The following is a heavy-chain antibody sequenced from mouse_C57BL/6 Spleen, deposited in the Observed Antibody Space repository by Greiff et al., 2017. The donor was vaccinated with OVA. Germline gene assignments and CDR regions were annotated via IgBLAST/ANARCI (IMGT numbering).Heavy chain of an antibody. CDR1: GYTFTSYW. D-gene: IGHD3-2*02. J-gene: IGHJ2*01. Sequence: QVQLQQPGAALVMPGASVKLSCKASGYTFTSYWMHWVKQRPGQGLEWIGEIDPSDSYTNYNQKFKGKSTLTVDKSSSTAYMQLSSLTSEDSAVYYCARRRTAQALYYFDYWGQGTTLTVSS. CDR3: ARRRTAQALYYFDY. V-gene: IGHV1-69*01. CDR2: IDPSDSYT.